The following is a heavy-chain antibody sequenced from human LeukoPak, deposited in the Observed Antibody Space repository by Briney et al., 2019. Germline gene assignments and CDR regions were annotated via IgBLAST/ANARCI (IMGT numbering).Heavy chain of an antibody. CDR2: INHSGST. D-gene: IGHD2-2*03. J-gene: IGHJ4*02. CDR3: ARGIGYCSSTSCPASSVLFYDY. Sequence: PSETLSLTCTVSGGSISSYYWSWIRQPPGKGLEWIGEINHSGSTNYNPSLKSRVTISVDTSKNQFSLKLSSVTAADTAVYYCARGIGYCSSTSCPASSVLFYDYWGQGTLVTVSS. CDR1: GGSISSYY. V-gene: IGHV4-34*01.